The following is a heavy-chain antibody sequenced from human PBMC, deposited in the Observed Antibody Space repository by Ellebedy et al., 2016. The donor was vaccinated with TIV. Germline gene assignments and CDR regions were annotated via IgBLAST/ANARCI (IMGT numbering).Heavy chain of an antibody. CDR1: GFTFRSYE. V-gene: IGHV3-48*03. CDR2: VSNSGSVM. Sequence: GESLKISCVASGFTFRSYEMNWVRQAPGKGLEWVSYVSNSGSVMYYEDSVKGRFTIFRDNDKNVLYLQMDSLRVEDTAVYYCARDQTVRGIIMEYWGQGALVTVSS. D-gene: IGHD3-10*01. J-gene: IGHJ4*02. CDR3: ARDQTVRGIIMEY.